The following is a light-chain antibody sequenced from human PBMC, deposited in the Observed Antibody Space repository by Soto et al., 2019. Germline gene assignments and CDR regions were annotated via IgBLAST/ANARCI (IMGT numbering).Light chain of an antibody. CDR2: EVS. J-gene: IGLJ1*01. V-gene: IGLV2-14*01. CDR3: SSYTSSSTYV. CDR1: SSDVGGYNY. Sequence: QSALTQPASVSGSPGQSITISCTGTSSDVGGYNYVSWYQQHPGKAPKLMIYEVSNRPSGVSNRFSGSKSGNMASLTISGLQAGDEADYYCSSYTSSSTYVFGTGTKLTVL.